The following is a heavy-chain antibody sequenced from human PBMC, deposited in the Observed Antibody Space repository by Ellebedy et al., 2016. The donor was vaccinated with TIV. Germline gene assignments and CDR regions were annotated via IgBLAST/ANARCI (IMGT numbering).Heavy chain of an antibody. J-gene: IGHJ4*02. Sequence: GESLKISCAASGFTFSNYWMSWVRQAPGKGLEWVANIRPDGIEVHYADSVKGRFTISRDNSKNTLYLQMNSLRAEDTAVYYCAKDPGYVDSWGQGTLVTVSS. CDR3: AKDPGYVDS. CDR2: IRPDGIEV. D-gene: IGHD2-2*01. CDR1: GFTFSNYW. V-gene: IGHV3-7*05.